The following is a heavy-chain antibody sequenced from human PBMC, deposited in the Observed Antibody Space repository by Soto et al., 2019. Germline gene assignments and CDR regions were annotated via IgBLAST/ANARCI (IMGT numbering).Heavy chain of an antibody. Sequence: PSETLSLTCGVSGGSFGSSAYYWGWIRQAPGKGLEWIGSINYSGSTYCNPSLKSRVTISVDTSRNQFSLKLSSVTAADTALYYCSRRAPEGFDPWGQGTLVTVSS. V-gene: IGHV4-39*01. J-gene: IGHJ5*02. CDR3: SRRAPEGFDP. CDR2: INYSGST. CDR1: GGSFGSSAYY.